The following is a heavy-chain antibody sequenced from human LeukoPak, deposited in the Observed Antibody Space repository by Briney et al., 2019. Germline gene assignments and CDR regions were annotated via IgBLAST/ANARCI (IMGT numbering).Heavy chain of an antibody. CDR1: GGTFSNYA. J-gene: IGHJ4*02. Sequence: ASVKVSCKASGGTFSNYAISWVRQAPGQGLEWMGGLIPVFGTTKYAQKFQGRVTMTTDTSTSTAYMELRSLRSDDTAVYYCARDRQSGYWGQGTLVTVSS. CDR2: LIPVFGTT. D-gene: IGHD1-26*01. CDR3: ARDRQSGY. V-gene: IGHV1-69*05.